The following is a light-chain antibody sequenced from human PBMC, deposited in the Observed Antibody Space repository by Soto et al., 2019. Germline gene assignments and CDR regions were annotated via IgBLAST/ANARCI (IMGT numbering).Light chain of an antibody. J-gene: IGKJ5*01. Sequence: DIQMTQSPSTLSASVGDRVTITCRASESIRTWLAWYQHKPGKAPKFLIYDASTLESGVPSRFSGSGSGTEFTLTISSLQPDDFATYYCQQYNSAPFTFGQGTRLEIK. CDR3: QQYNSAPFT. V-gene: IGKV1-5*01. CDR1: ESIRTW. CDR2: DAS.